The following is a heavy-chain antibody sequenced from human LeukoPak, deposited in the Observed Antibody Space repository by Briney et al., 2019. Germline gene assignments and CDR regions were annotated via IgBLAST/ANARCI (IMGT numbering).Heavy chain of an antibody. CDR2: IYPGDSDT. V-gene: IGHV5-51*01. Sequence: GESLKISCKGSGYTFTNYWIGWVRQLPGKGLEWMGIIYPGDSDTRHSPSFQGQVTISVDKSISTAYLQWSSLKASDTAMYYCARRDGSGWGSFDYWGQGTLVTVSS. CDR3: ARRDGSGWGSFDY. D-gene: IGHD6-19*01. CDR1: GYTFTNYW. J-gene: IGHJ4*02.